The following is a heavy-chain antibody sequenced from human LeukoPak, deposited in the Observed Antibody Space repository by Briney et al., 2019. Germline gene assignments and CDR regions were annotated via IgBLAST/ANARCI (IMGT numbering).Heavy chain of an antibody. CDR1: GFTFSSYW. CDR2: IKQDGSEK. J-gene: IGHJ4*02. CDR3: ARAIGIWSGYSY. Sequence: GGSQRLSCAASGFTFSSYWMSWVRQAPGKGLEWVADIKQDGSEKNYVDSVKGRFTISRDNAKNSLYLQMNSLRAEDTVVYYCARAIGIWSGYSYWGQGTLVTVSS. V-gene: IGHV3-7*01. D-gene: IGHD3-3*01.